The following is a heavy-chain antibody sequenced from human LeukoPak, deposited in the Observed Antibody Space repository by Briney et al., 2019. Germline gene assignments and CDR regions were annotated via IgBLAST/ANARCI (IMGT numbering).Heavy chain of an antibody. CDR1: GFTFSSYG. V-gene: IGHV3-30*18. J-gene: IGHJ6*02. CDR2: ISYDGSNK. D-gene: IGHD3-3*01. Sequence: GRSLRLSCAASGFTFSSYGMHWVRQAPGKGLEWVAVISYDGSNKYYADSVKGRFTISRDNSKNTLYLQMNSLRAEDTAVYYCAKARYYDFWSGYYPDYYYYGMDVWGQGTTVTVSS. CDR3: AKARYYDFWSGYYPDYYYYGMDV.